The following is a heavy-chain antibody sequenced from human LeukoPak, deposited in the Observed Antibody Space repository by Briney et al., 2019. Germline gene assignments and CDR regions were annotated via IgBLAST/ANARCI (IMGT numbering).Heavy chain of an antibody. CDR1: GFTFSAST. Sequence: PGGPLKLSCAASGFTFSASTMHWVRQASGKGLEWVGRIRSKPNSYATAYAASVKGGFTISRDDSKNTAYLQMNSLETEDTAVYYCTTVDTIMVWGQGTLVTVSS. J-gene: IGHJ4*02. D-gene: IGHD5-18*01. CDR2: IRSKPNSYAT. CDR3: TTVDTIMV. V-gene: IGHV3-73*01.